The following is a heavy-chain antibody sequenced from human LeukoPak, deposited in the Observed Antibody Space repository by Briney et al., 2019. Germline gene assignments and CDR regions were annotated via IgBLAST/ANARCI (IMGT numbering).Heavy chain of an antibody. CDR2: IGIRGDT. CDR3: ARGGIQVSGIDEFDY. CDR1: GFTFIDYD. Sequence: PGGSLRLPCAASGFTFIDYDMHWVRQVIGKGLEWVSAIGIRGDTHYSGSVKGRFTISRENAESSLYLQMNSLRAEDTAVYYCARGGIQVSGIDEFDYWSQGTLVTVSS. V-gene: IGHV3-13*01. J-gene: IGHJ4*02. D-gene: IGHD6-19*01.